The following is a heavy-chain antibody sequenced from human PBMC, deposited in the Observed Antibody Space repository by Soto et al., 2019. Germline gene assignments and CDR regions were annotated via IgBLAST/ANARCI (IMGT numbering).Heavy chain of an antibody. V-gene: IGHV4-61*01. CDR3: ARSHNYYYYGFDV. CDR2: IYYSGST. CDR1: GGSLSSGTYF. Sequence: SETLSLTCTVSGGSLSSGTYFWCWIRQSPGKGLEWIAYIYYSGSTNYNPSLQRRSTTSVDTSKSQVSLTLTYVTAADAAVYYCARSHNYYYYGFDVCSQGTTVPVSS. J-gene: IGHJ6*02.